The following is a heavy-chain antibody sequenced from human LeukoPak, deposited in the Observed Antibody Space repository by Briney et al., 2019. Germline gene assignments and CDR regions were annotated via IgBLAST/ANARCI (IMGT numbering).Heavy chain of an antibody. D-gene: IGHD3-10*01. Sequence: GGSLRLSCAASGFTFSSYGMSWVRQAPGKGLEWVSAISCSGGSTYYADSVKGRFTISGDNSKNKLYLQMNSLRAEDTAVYYCAKAILRGVISTFYYWGQGTLVTVSS. CDR1: GFTFSSYG. CDR2: ISCSGGST. J-gene: IGHJ4*02. CDR3: AKAILRGVISTFYY. V-gene: IGHV3-23*01.